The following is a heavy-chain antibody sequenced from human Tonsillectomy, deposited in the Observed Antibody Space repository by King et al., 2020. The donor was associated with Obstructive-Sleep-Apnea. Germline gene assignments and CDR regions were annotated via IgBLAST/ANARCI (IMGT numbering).Heavy chain of an antibody. J-gene: IGHJ6*02. D-gene: IGHD2-2*01. CDR2: ISASGHST. CDR3: ARISVGGYCASTSCRAXGXDX. Sequence: VQLVESGGGLVQPGGSLRLSCEASGFTLSDFAVSWVRQDPGKGPEWVSSISASGHSTYYADSVKGRFTISRDNFKNTLHLQMNSLRAEDTAVYYCARISVGGYCASTSCRAXGXDXXGQGTTVTVSS. V-gene: IGHV3-23*04. CDR1: GFTLSDFA.